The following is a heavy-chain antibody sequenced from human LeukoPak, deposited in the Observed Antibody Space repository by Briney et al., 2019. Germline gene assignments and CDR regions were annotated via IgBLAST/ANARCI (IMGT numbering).Heavy chain of an antibody. D-gene: IGHD3-10*01. Sequence: SETLSLTCDVSGDSMNSHYWSWIRQPPGKGLECVGYIHSGGRTNQNPSLKSRVTLSVDTSKNQFSLTLNSVTAADTAVYYCARGASSGSYWDMRAEYFRHWGQGTLLTVSS. V-gene: IGHV4-59*11. J-gene: IGHJ1*01. CDR2: IHSGGRT. CDR1: GDSMNSHY. CDR3: ARGASSGSYWDMRAEYFRH.